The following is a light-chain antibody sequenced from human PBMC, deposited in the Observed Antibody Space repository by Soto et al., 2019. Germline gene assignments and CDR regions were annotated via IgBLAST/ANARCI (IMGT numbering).Light chain of an antibody. V-gene: IGKV3-11*01. Sequence: EIVMTQSPATLSVSPGERSTLSYKASQSADDYLARCQQKPGQATRLLIYDAYNRATGIPPRFSGSGSGTDFTLTISSLEPEDSAVYYCQQRHMWPITCGQGRR. CDR3: QQRHMWPIT. CDR1: QSADDY. J-gene: IGKJ5*01. CDR2: DAY.